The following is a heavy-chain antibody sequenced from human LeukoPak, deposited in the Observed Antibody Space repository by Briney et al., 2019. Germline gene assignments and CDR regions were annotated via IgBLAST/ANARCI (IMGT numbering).Heavy chain of an antibody. V-gene: IGHV3-7*01. D-gene: IGHD3-22*01. CDR3: ARDIFGGTYYYDSSGSKGYFDY. Sequence: GGSLRLSCAASGFTFGTYWMSWVRQAPGKGLEWVANIEQDGSEKYYVDSVKGRFTISRDNAKNSLYLQMNSLRAEDTAVYYCARDIFGGTYYYDSSGSKGYFDYWGQGTLVTVSS. J-gene: IGHJ4*02. CDR1: GFTFGTYW. CDR2: IEQDGSEK.